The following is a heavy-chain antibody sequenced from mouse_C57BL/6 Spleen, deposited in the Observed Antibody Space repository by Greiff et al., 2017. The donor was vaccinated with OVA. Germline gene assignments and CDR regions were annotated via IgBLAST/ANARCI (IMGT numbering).Heavy chain of an antibody. CDR2: IDPEDGET. J-gene: IGHJ2*01. CDR3: AREFITTVVASSFDY. D-gene: IGHD1-1*01. V-gene: IGHV14-2*01. CDR1: GFNIKDYY. Sequence: DVHLVESGAELVKPGASVKLSCTASGFNIKDYYMHWVKQRTEQGLEWIGRIDPEDGETKYAPKFQGKATITADTSSNTAYLQLSSLTSEDTAVYYCAREFITTVVASSFDYWGQGTTLTVSS.